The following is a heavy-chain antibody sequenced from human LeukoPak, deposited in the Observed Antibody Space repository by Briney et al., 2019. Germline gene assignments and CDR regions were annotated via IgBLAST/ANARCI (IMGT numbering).Heavy chain of an antibody. CDR2: IYYSGST. CDR3: ARDPAGYYYGSGSPYLPDY. Sequence: SQTLSLTCTVSGGSISSGDYYWSWIRQPPGKGLEWIGYIYYSGSTYYNPSLKSRVTISVDTSKNQFSLKLSSVTAADTAVYYCARDPAGYYYGSGSPYLPDYWGQGTLVTVSS. D-gene: IGHD3-10*01. J-gene: IGHJ4*02. V-gene: IGHV4-30-4*01. CDR1: GGSISSGDYY.